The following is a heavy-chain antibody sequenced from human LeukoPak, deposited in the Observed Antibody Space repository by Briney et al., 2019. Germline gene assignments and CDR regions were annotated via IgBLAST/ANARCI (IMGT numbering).Heavy chain of an antibody. J-gene: IGHJ6*02. Sequence: GGSLRLSCAASGFTVRSNYMSWVRQAPGKGLEWVSVIYSGGSTYYADSVKGRFTISRDNSKNTLYLQMNSLRAEDTAVYYCARVEYYDFWSGYYTYYYGMDVWGQGTTVTVSS. D-gene: IGHD3-3*01. CDR2: IYSGGST. CDR1: GFTVRSNY. CDR3: ARVEYYDFWSGYYTYYYGMDV. V-gene: IGHV3-53*01.